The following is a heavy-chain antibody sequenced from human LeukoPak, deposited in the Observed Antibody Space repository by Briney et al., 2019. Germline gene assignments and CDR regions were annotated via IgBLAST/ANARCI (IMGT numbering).Heavy chain of an antibody. CDR3: ARGQSGYPYYFDY. J-gene: IGHJ4*02. CDR1: GGSISSGGYS. Sequence: PSETLSLTCAVSGGSISSGGYSWSWIRQPPGKGLEWIGYIYYSGSTYYKPSLKSRVSISVDTSKNQFSLKLSSVTAADTAVYYCARGQSGYPYYFDYWGQGTLVTVSS. CDR2: IYYSGST. V-gene: IGHV4-30-4*07. D-gene: IGHD3-3*01.